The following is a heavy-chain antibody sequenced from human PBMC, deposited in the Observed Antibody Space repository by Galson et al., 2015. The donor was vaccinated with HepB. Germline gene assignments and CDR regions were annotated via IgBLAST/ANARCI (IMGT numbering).Heavy chain of an antibody. CDR1: GGTFSSYA. J-gene: IGHJ6*03. Sequence: SVKVSCKASGGTFSSYAISWVRQAPGQGLEWMGGIIPILGIANYAQKFQGRVTITADKSTSTAYMELSSLRSEDTAVYYCARANYDFWSGYYDYYYMDVWGKGTTVTVSS. CDR3: ARANYDFWSGYYDYYYMDV. D-gene: IGHD3-3*01. CDR2: IIPILGIA. V-gene: IGHV1-69*10.